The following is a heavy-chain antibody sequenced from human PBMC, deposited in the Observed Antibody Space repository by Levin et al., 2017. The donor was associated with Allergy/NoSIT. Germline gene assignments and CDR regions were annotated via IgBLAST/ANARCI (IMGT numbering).Heavy chain of an antibody. CDR2: ISSSSSYI. D-gene: IGHD5-18*01. J-gene: IGHJ4*02. CDR3: ARDRLTYKGHTALDY. V-gene: IGHV3-21*01. CDR1: GFTFSSYS. Sequence: GESLKISCAASGFTFSSYSMNWVRQAPGKGLEWVSSISSSSSYIYYADSVKGRFTISRDNAKNSLYLQMNSLRAEDTAVYYCARDRLTYKGHTALDYWGQGTLVTVSS.